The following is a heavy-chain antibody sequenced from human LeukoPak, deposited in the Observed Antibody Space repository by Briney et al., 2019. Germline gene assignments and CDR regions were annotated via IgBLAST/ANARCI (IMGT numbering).Heavy chain of an antibody. Sequence: ASVKVSCKASGYTFTSYDINWVRQATGQGLEWMGWMNPNSGNTGYAQKFQGRVTITRNTSISTAYMELSSLRSEDTAVYYCARTDQDYYDSAGFDYWAREPWSPSPQ. J-gene: IGHJ4*02. CDR3: ARTDQDYYDSAGFDY. V-gene: IGHV1-8*03. CDR1: GYTFTSYD. D-gene: IGHD3-22*01. CDR2: MNPNSGNT.